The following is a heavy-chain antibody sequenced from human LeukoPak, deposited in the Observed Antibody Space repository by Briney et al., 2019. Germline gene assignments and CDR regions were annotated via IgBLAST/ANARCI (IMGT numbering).Heavy chain of an antibody. J-gene: IGHJ4*02. D-gene: IGHD3-22*01. CDR3: VRGLYYYDSSGYYPSFDY. V-gene: IGHV4-59*01. Sequence: SETLSLTCTVSGGSISSYYWSWIRQPPGKGLEWIGYIYYSGSTNYNPSLKSRVTISVDTSKNQFSLKLSSVTAADTAVYYCVRGLYYYDSSGYYPSFDYWGQGTLVTVSS. CDR2: IYYSGST. CDR1: GGSISSYY.